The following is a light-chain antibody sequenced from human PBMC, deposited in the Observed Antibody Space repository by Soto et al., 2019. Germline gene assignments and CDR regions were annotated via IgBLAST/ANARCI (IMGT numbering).Light chain of an antibody. CDR3: TSHAGSNNYV. Sequence: QSVLTQPASVSGSPGQSITISCTGTSSDVGGYNYVSWYQQHPGKAPKLIISEVSKRPSGVPDRFSGSKSGNTASLTVSGLQAEDEADYYCTSHAGSNNYVFGTGTKVTAL. CDR1: SSDVGGYNY. J-gene: IGLJ1*01. CDR2: EVS. V-gene: IGLV2-8*01.